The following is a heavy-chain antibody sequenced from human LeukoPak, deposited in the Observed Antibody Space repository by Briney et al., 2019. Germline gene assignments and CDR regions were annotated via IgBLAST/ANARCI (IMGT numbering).Heavy chain of an antibody. J-gene: IGHJ4*02. Sequence: ASVKVSCKASGYTFTGYYMHWVRQAPGQGLEWMGWINPNSGGTNYAQKFQGRVTMTRDTSISTAYMELSRLRSDDTAVYYCARDIREYYDSSGLDYWGQGTLVTVSS. CDR1: GYTFTGYY. CDR2: INPNSGGT. V-gene: IGHV1-2*02. D-gene: IGHD3-22*01. CDR3: ARDIREYYDSSGLDY.